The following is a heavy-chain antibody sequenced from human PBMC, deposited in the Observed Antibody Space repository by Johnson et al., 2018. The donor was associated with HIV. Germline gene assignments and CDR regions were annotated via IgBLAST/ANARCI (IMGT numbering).Heavy chain of an antibody. D-gene: IGHD1-26*01. V-gene: IGHV3-30*02. CDR3: ARDSQWELRPDAFDI. CDR2: IRYDGSNK. Sequence: QVQLVESGGGVVQPGGSLRLSCAASGFTFSSYGMHWVRQAPGKGLEWVAFIRYDGSNKYYADSVKGRFTISRDNSKNTLYLQMNSLRAEDTAVYYCARDSQWELRPDAFDIWGQGTMVTVSS. J-gene: IGHJ3*02. CDR1: GFTFSSYG.